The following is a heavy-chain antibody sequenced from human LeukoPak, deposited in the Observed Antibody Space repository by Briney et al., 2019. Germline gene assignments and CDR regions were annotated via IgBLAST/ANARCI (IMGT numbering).Heavy chain of an antibody. CDR2: INPNSGGT. Sequence: ASVKVSCKASGYTFTGYYMHWVRQAPGQGLEWMGWINPNSGGTNYAQKFQGRVTMTRDTSISTAYMELSRLRSDDTAVYYCARDRVEMATIDGEFDPWGQGTLVTFSS. J-gene: IGHJ5*02. D-gene: IGHD5-12*01. V-gene: IGHV1-2*02. CDR1: GYTFTGYY. CDR3: ARDRVEMATIDGEFDP.